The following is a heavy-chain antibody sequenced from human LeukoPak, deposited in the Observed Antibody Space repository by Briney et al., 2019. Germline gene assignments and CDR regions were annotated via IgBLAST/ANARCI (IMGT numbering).Heavy chain of an antibody. Sequence: PGRSLRLSCAASGFTFSSYGMHWVRQAPGKGLEWVAVIWYDGSNKYYADSVKGRFTISRDNSKNTLYLQMSSLRAEDTAVYYCARDLGYSRSYFDYWGQGTLVTVSS. CDR2: IWYDGSNK. V-gene: IGHV3-33*01. CDR1: GFTFSSYG. D-gene: IGHD7-27*01. CDR3: ARDLGYSRSYFDY. J-gene: IGHJ4*02.